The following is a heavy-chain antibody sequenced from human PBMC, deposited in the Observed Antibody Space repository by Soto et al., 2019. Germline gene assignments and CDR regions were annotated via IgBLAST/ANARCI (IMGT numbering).Heavy chain of an antibody. CDR1: GFTFSSYA. J-gene: IGHJ3*01. CDR2: ISNSGGST. D-gene: IGHD3-22*01. CDR3: ARDQLYYNDISGRPLNAFDV. Sequence: PGGSLRLSCAASGFTFSSYAMSWVRQAPGKGLEWVSSISNSGGSTYYADSVKGRFTISRDNAKNSLYLQMNSLRAEDTAVYYCARDQLYYNDISGRPLNAFDVWGQGTMVTV. V-gene: IGHV3-23*01.